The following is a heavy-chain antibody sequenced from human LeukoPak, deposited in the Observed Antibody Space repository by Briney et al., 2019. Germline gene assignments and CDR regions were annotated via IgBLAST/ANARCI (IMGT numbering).Heavy chain of an antibody. D-gene: IGHD3-22*01. CDR1: GGSFSGYY. CDR2: INHSGST. V-gene: IGHV4-34*01. CDR3: ASLPHYYDSSGYSDY. J-gene: IGHJ4*02. Sequence: SETLSLTCAVYGGSFSGYYWSWIRQPPGKGLEWIGEINHSGSTNYNPSLKSRVTISVDTSKNQLSLKLSPVTAAATAVYYCASLPHYYDSSGYSDYWGQGTLVTVSS.